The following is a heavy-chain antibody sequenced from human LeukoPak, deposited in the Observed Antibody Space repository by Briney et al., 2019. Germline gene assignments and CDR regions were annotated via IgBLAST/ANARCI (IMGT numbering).Heavy chain of an antibody. CDR1: GFTFSSYS. D-gene: IGHD3-9*01. CDR3: ARRNFDLASWYYYYYMDV. CDR2: ISSSSSYI. Sequence: GGSLRLSCAASGFTFSSYSMNWVRQAPGKGLEWVSSISSSSSYIYYADSVKGRFTISRDNAKNSLYLQMNSLRAEDTAVYYCARRNFDLASWYYYYYMDVWGKGTTVTVSS. J-gene: IGHJ6*03. V-gene: IGHV3-21*01.